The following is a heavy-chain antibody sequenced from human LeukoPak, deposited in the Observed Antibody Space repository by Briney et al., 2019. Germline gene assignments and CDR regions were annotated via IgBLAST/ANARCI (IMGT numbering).Heavy chain of an antibody. D-gene: IGHD6-19*01. V-gene: IGHV4-59*12. Sequence: SETLSLTCTVSGGSISSYYWSWIRQPPGKGLEWIGFIYYSGSTNYNPSLKSRVTISVDTSKHQFSLKLSSVTAADTAVYYCARDHKKSIAVAGDFDYWGQGTLVTVSS. CDR3: ARDHKKSIAVAGDFDY. J-gene: IGHJ4*02. CDR1: GGSISSYY. CDR2: IYYSGST.